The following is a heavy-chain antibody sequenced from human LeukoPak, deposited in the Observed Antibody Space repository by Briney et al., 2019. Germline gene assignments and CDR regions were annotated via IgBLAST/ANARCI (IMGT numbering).Heavy chain of an antibody. CDR2: IRSETHGGTT. D-gene: IGHD6-19*01. V-gene: IGHV3-15*07. CDR1: GFTFSFYS. CDR3: AQGSGQHYEY. J-gene: IGHJ4*02. Sequence: GGSLRLSCAASGFTFSFYSMNWVRQAPGKGLEWVGLIRSETHGGTTDYAAPVKGRFTISRDDSKNTLNLQMNSLKAEDTAVYYCAQGSGQHYEYWGQGALVTVSS.